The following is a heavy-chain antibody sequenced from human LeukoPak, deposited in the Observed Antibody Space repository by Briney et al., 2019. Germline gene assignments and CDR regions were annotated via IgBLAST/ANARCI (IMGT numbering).Heavy chain of an antibody. J-gene: IGHJ4*02. D-gene: IGHD2-21*02. CDR1: GYTFTSYD. CDR2: MNPNSGNT. V-gene: IGHV1-8*01. CDR3: AGPTADFDY. Sequence: RASVKVSCKASGYTFTSYDINWVRQATGQGLEWMGWMNPNSGNTGYAQKFQGRVTITRDTSASTAYMELSSLRSEDTAVYYCAGPTADFDYWGQGTLVTVSS.